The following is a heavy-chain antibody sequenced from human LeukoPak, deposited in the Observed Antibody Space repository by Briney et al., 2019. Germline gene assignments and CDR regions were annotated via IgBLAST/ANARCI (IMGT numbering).Heavy chain of an antibody. D-gene: IGHD4-17*01. Sequence: GGSLRLSCAASGFTFNTFNMNWVRQAPGKGLEWVSSITSGGDYIYYTDSVKGRFTISRDNSQNTLYLQMNSLRAEDTAVYYCTKDPNGDYVGAFDPWGQGTLVTVSS. CDR1: GFTFNTFN. CDR3: TKDPNGDYVGAFDP. CDR2: ITSGGDYI. V-gene: IGHV3-21*04. J-gene: IGHJ5*02.